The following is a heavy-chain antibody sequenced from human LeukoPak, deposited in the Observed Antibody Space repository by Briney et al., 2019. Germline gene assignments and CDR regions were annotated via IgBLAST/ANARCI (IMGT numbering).Heavy chain of an antibody. J-gene: IGHJ4*02. CDR2: ISGYNGNT. D-gene: IGHD3-10*01. V-gene: IGHV1-18*01. Sequence: GASVKVSCKASGYTFTSYGITWVRQAPGQGLEWMGWISGYNGNTNYAQKFQGRVTMTTDTSTSTVYMELRSPRSDDTAVYYCARDDNYGSGQPDDWGQGTLVTVSS. CDR1: GYTFTSYG. CDR3: ARDDNYGSGQPDD.